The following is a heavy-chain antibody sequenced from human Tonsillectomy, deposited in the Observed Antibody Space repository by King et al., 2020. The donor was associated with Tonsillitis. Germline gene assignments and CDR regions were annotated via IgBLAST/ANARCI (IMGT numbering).Heavy chain of an antibody. J-gene: IGHJ4*02. CDR2: LSSAGTNE. V-gene: IGHV3-33*05. CDR3: ARLXH. Sequence: VQLVESGGGVVQPGRSLRLSCAPSGFTFTNHGMHWVRQAPGKGLEWVAALSSAGTNEYYADSVKGRFTISRDTSKNTLYLQMHSLRAEDTAVYFCARLXHWGRXTLVTV. CDR1: GFTFTNHG.